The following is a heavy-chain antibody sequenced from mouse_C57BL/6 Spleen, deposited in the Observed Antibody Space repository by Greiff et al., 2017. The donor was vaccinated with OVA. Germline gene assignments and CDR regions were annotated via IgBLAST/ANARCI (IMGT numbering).Heavy chain of an antibody. CDR2: IYPGSGNT. D-gene: IGHD1-1*01. CDR3: ARNGYYGSSYGFAY. Sequence: QVHVKQSGAELVRPGASVKLSCKASGYTFTDYYINWVKQRPGQGLEWIARIYPGSGNTYYNEKFKGKATLTAEKSSSTAYMQLSSLTSEDSAVYFCARNGYYGSSYGFAYWGQGTLVTVSA. J-gene: IGHJ3*01. CDR1: GYTFTDYY. V-gene: IGHV1-76*01.